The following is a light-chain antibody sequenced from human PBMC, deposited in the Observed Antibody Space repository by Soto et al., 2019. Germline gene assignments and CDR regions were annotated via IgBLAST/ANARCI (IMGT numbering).Light chain of an antibody. CDR1: QNINNY. V-gene: IGKV1-33*01. J-gene: IGKJ5*01. Sequence: DIQMTLSPSALSAYVGDRVTITCQASQNINNYLNWYQQKPGRAPKLLIYDASNLEAGVPSRFRGSGSGTDFTFTISRLQPEDIATYYCQQYENLPTFGQGTRLEIK. CDR2: DAS. CDR3: QQYENLPT.